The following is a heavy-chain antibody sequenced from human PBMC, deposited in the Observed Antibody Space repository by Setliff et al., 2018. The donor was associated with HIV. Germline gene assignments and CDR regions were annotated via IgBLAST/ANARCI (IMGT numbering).Heavy chain of an antibody. Sequence: GESPKISCVASRFTFNDYWMSWVRQAPGKGLEWVANIDRDGSETNYVDSVKGRFTIFRDNAKSSMYLQMNSLRAEDTAIYYCARKFRPGHGVDVWGQGTTVTVSS. J-gene: IGHJ6*02. CDR1: RFTFNDYW. CDR3: ARKFRPGHGVDV. CDR2: IDRDGSET. D-gene: IGHD3-10*01. V-gene: IGHV3-7*01.